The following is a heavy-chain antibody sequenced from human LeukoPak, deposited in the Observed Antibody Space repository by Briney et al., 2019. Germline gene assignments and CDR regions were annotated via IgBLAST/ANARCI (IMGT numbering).Heavy chain of an antibody. V-gene: IGHV3-43*01. CDR2: ISWDGGST. D-gene: IGHD5-24*01. CDR3: AKDGYNGDYYYYYMDV. CDR1: GFTFDDYT. Sequence: GGSLRLSCAASGFTFDDYTMHWVRQAPGKGLEWVSLISWDGGSTYYADSVKGRFTISRDNSKNSLYLQMNSLRTEDTALYYCAKDGYNGDYYYYYMDVWGKGTTVTVSS. J-gene: IGHJ6*03.